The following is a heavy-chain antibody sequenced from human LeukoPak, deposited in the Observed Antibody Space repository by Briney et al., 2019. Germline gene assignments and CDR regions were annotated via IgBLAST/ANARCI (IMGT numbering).Heavy chain of an antibody. CDR3: AKVTWVNSGWYDY. J-gene: IGHJ4*02. D-gene: IGHD6-19*01. CDR2: LGISGDYT. CDR1: GFTLSSYA. Sequence: PGGSLRLSCVASGFTLSSYAMSWVRQAPGKGLQWVSSLGISGDYTWYAGSVKGRFTISRDSSKNTLYLQLNSLSADDTAVYYCAKVTWVNSGWYDYWGQGTLVTVSS. V-gene: IGHV3-23*01.